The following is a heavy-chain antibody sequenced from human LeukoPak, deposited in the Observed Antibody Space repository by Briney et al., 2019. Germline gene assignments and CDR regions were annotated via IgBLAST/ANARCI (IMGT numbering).Heavy chain of an antibody. V-gene: IGHV1-2*02. Sequence: GASVKVSCKASGGTFNSYAISWVRQAPGQGLEWMGWINPNSGGTNYAQKFQGRVTMTRDTSISTAYMELSRLRSDDTAVYYCARDLKFRIAVAGTGDYWGQGTLVTVSS. J-gene: IGHJ4*02. CDR3: ARDLKFRIAVAGTGDY. CDR2: INPNSGGT. CDR1: GGTFNSYA. D-gene: IGHD6-19*01.